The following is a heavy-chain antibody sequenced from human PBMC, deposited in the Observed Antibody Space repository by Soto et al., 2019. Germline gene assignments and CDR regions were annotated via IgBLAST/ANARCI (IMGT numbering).Heavy chain of an antibody. Sequence: QVQLAESGGGVVQPGRSLRLSCVASGFTFRNYGMHWVRQAPGKGLEWVAVISYDGSERYYIDSVKGRFTISRDNSKNTLYLQMTSRRPEDTAVYYCAKDSVALPQRIAEAGTTDYWGQGTLIIVSS. CDR3: AKDSVALPQRIAEAGTTDY. J-gene: IGHJ4*02. CDR2: ISYDGSER. D-gene: IGHD6-19*01. V-gene: IGHV3-30*18. CDR1: GFTFRNYG.